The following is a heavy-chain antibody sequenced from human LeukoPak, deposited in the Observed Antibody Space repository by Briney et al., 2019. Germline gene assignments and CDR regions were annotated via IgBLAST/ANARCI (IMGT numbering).Heavy chain of an antibody. J-gene: IGHJ3*02. D-gene: IGHD1-1*01. CDR2: IPNDGSYK. V-gene: IGHV3-33*01. Sequence: GRSLRLSCAASGFTFSSYTMHWVRQAPGRGLEWVAVIPNDGSYKYYADSVKGRLTISRDNAKNTLYLQMNSLRVEDTAVYYCARDDDKPDNGFDIWGQGTLVTVSS. CDR3: ARDDDKPDNGFDI. CDR1: GFTFSSYT.